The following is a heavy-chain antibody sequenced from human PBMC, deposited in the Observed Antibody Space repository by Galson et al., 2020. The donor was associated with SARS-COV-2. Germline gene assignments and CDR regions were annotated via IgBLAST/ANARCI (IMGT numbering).Heavy chain of an antibody. CDR1: GYTFTSYA. CDR2: INTNTGNP. V-gene: IGHV7-4-1*02. D-gene: IGHD6-19*01. J-gene: IGHJ6*02. CDR3: ARGAELAVAGPYYYYYGMDV. Sequence: ASVKVSCKASGYTFTSYAMNWVRQAPGQGLEWMGWINTNTGNPTYAQGFTGRFVFSLDTSVSTAYLQISSLKAEDTAVYYCARGAELAVAGPYYYYYGMDVWGQGTTVTVSS.